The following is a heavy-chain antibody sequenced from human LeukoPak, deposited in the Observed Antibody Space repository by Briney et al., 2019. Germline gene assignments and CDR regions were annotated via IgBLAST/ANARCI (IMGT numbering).Heavy chain of an antibody. CDR2: IERDGSEE. J-gene: IGHJ3*02. V-gene: IGHV3-7*01. D-gene: IGHD2/OR15-2a*01. CDR1: GFTFSNYW. Sequence: PGGSLRLSCATSGFTFSNYWMNWVRQAPGKGLEWVAIIERDGSEEYYADSVKGRFTISRDNAKNSLHLQMSSLRAEDTALYYCARDTGFGNSTVWYDAFDMWGQGTMVTVSS. CDR3: ARDTGFGNSTVWYDAFDM.